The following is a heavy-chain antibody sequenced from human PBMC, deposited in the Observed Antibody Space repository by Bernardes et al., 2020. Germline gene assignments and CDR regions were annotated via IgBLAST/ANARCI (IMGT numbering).Heavy chain of an antibody. CDR1: GYTFTSYG. CDR3: ARDHRRYGDYATFDY. V-gene: IGHV1-18*01. D-gene: IGHD4-17*01. J-gene: IGHJ4*02. CDR2: ISAYNGNT. Sequence: SVKVSCKASGYTFTSYGISWVRQAPGQGLEWMGWISAYNGNTNYAQKLQGRVTMTTDTSTSTAYMELRSLRSDDTAVYYCARDHRRYGDYATFDYWGQGTLVTVSS.